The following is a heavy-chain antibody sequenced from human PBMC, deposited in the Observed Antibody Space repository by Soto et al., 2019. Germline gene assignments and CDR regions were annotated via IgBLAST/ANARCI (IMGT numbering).Heavy chain of an antibody. CDR1: GFTFSSYS. Sequence: GSVRLSFAASGFTFSSYSMNWVRQAPGKGLEWVSSISSSSSYIYYADSVKGRFTISRDNAKNSLYLQMNSLRAEDTAVYYCARDRVDIVVVPAAIYYYYYGMDVWGQGTTVTVSS. CDR3: ARDRVDIVVVPAAIYYYYYGMDV. V-gene: IGHV3-21*01. D-gene: IGHD2-2*01. CDR2: ISSSSSYI. J-gene: IGHJ6*02.